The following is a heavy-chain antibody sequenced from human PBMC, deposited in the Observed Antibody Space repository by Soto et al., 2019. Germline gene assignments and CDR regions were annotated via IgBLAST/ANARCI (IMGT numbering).Heavy chain of an antibody. Sequence: GGSLRLSCAASGFTFSSYGMHWVRQAPGKGLEWVAVISYDGSNKYYADSVKGRFTISRDNSKNTLYLQMNSLRAEDTAVYYCAKDQSDIYDYIWGSYRYFDYWGQGTLVTVSS. V-gene: IGHV3-30*18. CDR1: GFTFSSYG. CDR3: AKDQSDIYDYIWGSYRYFDY. J-gene: IGHJ4*02. D-gene: IGHD3-16*02. CDR2: ISYDGSNK.